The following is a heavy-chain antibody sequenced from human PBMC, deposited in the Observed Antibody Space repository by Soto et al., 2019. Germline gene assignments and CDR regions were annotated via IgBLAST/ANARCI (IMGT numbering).Heavy chain of an antibody. Sequence: XGPTLVHPTQTPPLTCTFSGFSLITSGMCVSWIRQPPGKALEWLALIDWDDDKYYSTSLKTRLTISKDTSKNQVVLTMTNMDPVDTATYYCARGVADLLWKARPYYFDYWGQGTLVTVSS. CDR1: GFSLITSGMC. J-gene: IGHJ4*02. CDR2: IDWDDDK. CDR3: ARGVADLLWKARPYYFDY. V-gene: IGHV2-70*01. D-gene: IGHD3-10*01.